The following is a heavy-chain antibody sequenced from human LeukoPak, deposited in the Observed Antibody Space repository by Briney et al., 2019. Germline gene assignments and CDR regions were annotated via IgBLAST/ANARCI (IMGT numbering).Heavy chain of an antibody. D-gene: IGHD2-21*01. CDR1: GGSISSGDYY. V-gene: IGHV4-30-4*08. Sequence: SETLSLTCTVSGGSISSGDYYWSWIRQPPGKGREWIGYIYYSGSTYYNPSLKSRVTISVDTSKNQFSLKLSSVTAADTAVYYCARVWSWWPSFDYWGQGTLLTVSS. CDR3: ARVWSWWPSFDY. CDR2: IYYSGST. J-gene: IGHJ4*02.